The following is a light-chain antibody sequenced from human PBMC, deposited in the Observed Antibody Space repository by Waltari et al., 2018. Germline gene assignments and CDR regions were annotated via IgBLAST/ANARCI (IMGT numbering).Light chain of an antibody. CDR2: RSN. CDR3: SAWDGSLSAWV. J-gene: IGLJ3*02. CDR1: NDNGGGQG. Sequence: QAGLTQPPSVSKGLGPTAPPTCTGNNDNGGGQGATWLQQRPGHPPKLLSYRSNSRPSGISDRFSASRSGTTASLTITGLQPDDEADYYCSAWDGSLSAWVFGGGTKLTVL. V-gene: IGLV10-54*01.